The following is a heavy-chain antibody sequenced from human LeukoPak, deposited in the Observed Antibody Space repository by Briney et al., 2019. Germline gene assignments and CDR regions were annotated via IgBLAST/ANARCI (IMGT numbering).Heavy chain of an antibody. CDR3: ARGGVFWSGYYQRDGMDV. CDR2: IWYDGSNK. CDR1: GFTFSSYG. J-gene: IGHJ6*02. D-gene: IGHD3-3*01. V-gene: IGHV3-33*01. Sequence: GGSLRLSCAASGFTFSSYGMHWVCQAPGKGLEWVAVIWYDGSNKYYADSVKGRFTISRDNSKNTLYLQMNSLRAEDTAVYYCARGGVFWSGYYQRDGMDVWGQGTTVTVSS.